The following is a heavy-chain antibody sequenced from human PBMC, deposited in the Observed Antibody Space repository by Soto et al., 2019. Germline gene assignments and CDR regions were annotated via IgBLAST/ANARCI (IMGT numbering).Heavy chain of an antibody. J-gene: IGHJ4*02. Sequence: EVQLVESGGGLVQPGRSLRLSCAASGFTFDDYAMHWVRQAPGKGLEWVSGISWNSGSVGYADSVKGRSTISRDNAKNSLYLQMNSLRAEDTAFYYCAKDLTNYDSSGHYFDFWGQGTLVTVSS. D-gene: IGHD3-22*01. V-gene: IGHV3-9*01. CDR3: AKDLTNYDSSGHYFDF. CDR2: ISWNSGSV. CDR1: GFTFDDYA.